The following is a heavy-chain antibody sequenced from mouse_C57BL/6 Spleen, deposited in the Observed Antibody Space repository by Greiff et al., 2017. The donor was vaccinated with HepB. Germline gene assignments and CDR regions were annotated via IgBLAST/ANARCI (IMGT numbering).Heavy chain of an antibody. V-gene: IGHV1-55*01. CDR1: GYTFTSYW. CDR2: IYPGSGST. D-gene: IGHD1-1*01. Sequence: QVQLQQPGAELVKPGASVKMSCKASGYTFTSYWITWVKQRPGQGLEWIGDIYPGSGSTNYNEKFKSKATLTVDTSSSTAYMQLSSLTSEDSAVYYCAKCPHYYVSSYFDYWGQGTTLTVSS. CDR3: AKCPHYYVSSYFDY. J-gene: IGHJ2*01.